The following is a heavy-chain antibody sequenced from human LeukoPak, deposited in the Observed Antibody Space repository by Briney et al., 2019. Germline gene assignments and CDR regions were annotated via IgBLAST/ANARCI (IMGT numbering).Heavy chain of an antibody. CDR3: AKRDDSGGNLVDL. J-gene: IGHJ4*02. V-gene: IGHV4-39*02. CDR2: IYYSGST. D-gene: IGHD3-22*01. CDR1: GGSIRSGSHY. Sequence: PSETLSLTCTVSGGSIRSGSHYWAWLRQPPGTGLEWIGSIYYSGSTYYNPSLENRVTISIDTSKNHFSLKLSSLSAADTSFYYCAKRDDSGGNLVDLWGQGTLVTVS.